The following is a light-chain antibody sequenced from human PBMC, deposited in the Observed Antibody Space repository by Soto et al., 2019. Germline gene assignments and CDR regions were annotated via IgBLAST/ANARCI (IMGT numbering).Light chain of an antibody. V-gene: IGLV2-8*01. Sequence: QSVLTQPPSASGSPGQSVTISCTGTSSDVGGYNYVSWYQQHPGKAPKLMIYEVSKRPSGVPDRFSGSKSGNTASLTVSGLQAEDEADYYCSSCAGSILYVFGTGTKVTVL. CDR1: SSDVGGYNY. CDR3: SSCAGSILYV. J-gene: IGLJ1*01. CDR2: EVS.